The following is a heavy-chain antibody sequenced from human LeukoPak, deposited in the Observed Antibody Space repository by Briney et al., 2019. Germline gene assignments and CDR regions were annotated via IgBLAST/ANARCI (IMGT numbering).Heavy chain of an antibody. Sequence: GGSLRLSCAASGFTFSSHAMSWVRQAPGKGLEWVSAISVSGDNTYYADSVKGWFTISRDNSKNTLYLQMNSLRAEDTAVYYCARPYSSSVQRYFDYWGQGTLVTVSS. V-gene: IGHV3-23*01. CDR3: ARPYSSSVQRYFDY. D-gene: IGHD2-2*01. J-gene: IGHJ4*02. CDR2: ISVSGDNT. CDR1: GFTFSSHA.